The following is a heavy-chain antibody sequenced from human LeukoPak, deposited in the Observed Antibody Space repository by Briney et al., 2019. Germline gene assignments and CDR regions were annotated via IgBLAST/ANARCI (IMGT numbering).Heavy chain of an antibody. V-gene: IGHV3-13*04. CDR1: GFTFSSYD. J-gene: IGHJ4*02. Sequence: GGSLRLSCAASGFTFSSYDMQWVRQATGKGLEWVSLIGTAGDTYYPGSVKGRFTISGDNSKNTLYLQMNSLRAEDTAVYYCAKGLRYSDYWGQGTLVTVSS. D-gene: IGHD4-17*01. CDR3: AKGLRYSDY. CDR2: IGTAGDT.